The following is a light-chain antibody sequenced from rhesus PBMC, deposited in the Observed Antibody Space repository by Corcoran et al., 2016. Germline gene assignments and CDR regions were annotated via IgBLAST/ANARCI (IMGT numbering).Light chain of an antibody. Sequence: DIQMTQSPSSLSASVGHTVTITCRTSQAIRNYLAWYQQKPGKAPKPLIYNASNLESGVPSRFSGSGYGTAFTLTISSLQPEDFATYSCQQHKSYPLTFGGGTKVELK. CDR2: NAS. CDR3: QQHKSYPLT. J-gene: IGKJ4*01. V-gene: IGKV1S16*01. CDR1: QAIRNY.